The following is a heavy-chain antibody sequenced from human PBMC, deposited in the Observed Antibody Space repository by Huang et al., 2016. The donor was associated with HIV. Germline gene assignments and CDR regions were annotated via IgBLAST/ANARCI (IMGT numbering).Heavy chain of an antibody. Sequence: QLQLQESGPGLVQPSETLSLTCTVSGGSISSSSYYWGWIRQSPGKGLEWLGSIYYIGMGHNNPSLKSRVTMSVDRSSNQFSLKMHSVTAADTAVYYCASRTTVTTTSNYHYFYMDVWGKGTTVIVSS. CDR2: IYYIGMG. V-gene: IGHV4-39*01. CDR3: ASRTTVTTTSNYHYFYMDV. CDR1: GGSISSSSYY. J-gene: IGHJ6*03. D-gene: IGHD4-17*01.